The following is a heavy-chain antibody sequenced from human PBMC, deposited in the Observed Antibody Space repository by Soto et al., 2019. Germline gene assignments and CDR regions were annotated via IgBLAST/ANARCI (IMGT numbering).Heavy chain of an antibody. V-gene: IGHV4-59*01. Sequence: SETLSLTCTVSGGSISSYYWSWIRQPPGKGLEWIGYIYYSGSTNYNPSLKSRVTISVDTSKNQFSLKLSSVTAADTAVYYCATGSSTSMLYYYGMDVWGQGTTVTVS. CDR3: ATGSSTSMLYYYGMDV. CDR2: IYYSGST. D-gene: IGHD2-2*01. J-gene: IGHJ6*02. CDR1: GGSISSYY.